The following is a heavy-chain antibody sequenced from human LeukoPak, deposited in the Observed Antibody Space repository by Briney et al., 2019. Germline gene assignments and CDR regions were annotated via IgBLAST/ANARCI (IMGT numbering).Heavy chain of an antibody. V-gene: IGHV1-2*06. CDR2: INPNSGGT. J-gene: IGHJ2*01. D-gene: IGHD4-17*01. CDR3: ARTGISKPAVTTHPRERDWYFDL. CDR1: GYTFTGYY. Sequence: ASVKVSCKASGYTFTGYYMHWVRQAPGQGLKWMGRINPNSGGTNYAQKFQGRVTMTRDTSISTAYMELSRLRSDDTAAYYCARTGISKPAVTTHPRERDWYFDLWGRGTLVTVSS.